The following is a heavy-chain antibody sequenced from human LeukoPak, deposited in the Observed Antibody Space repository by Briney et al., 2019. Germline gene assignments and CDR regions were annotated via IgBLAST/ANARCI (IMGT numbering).Heavy chain of an antibody. Sequence: SETLSLTCTVSGGSIISYYWSWIRQPPGKGLEWIGSIYYSGSTNYNPSLKSRVTISVDTSKNQFSLKLSSVTAADTAVYYCARDGDLNWFDPWGQGTLVTVSS. D-gene: IGHD7-27*01. J-gene: IGHJ5*02. CDR3: ARDGDLNWFDP. CDR1: GGSIISYY. CDR2: IYYSGST. V-gene: IGHV4-59*12.